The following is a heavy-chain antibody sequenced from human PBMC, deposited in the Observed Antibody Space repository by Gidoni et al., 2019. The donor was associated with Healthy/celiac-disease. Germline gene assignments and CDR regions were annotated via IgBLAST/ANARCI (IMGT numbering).Heavy chain of an antibody. V-gene: IGHV3-30-3*01. D-gene: IGHD6-6*01. CDR1: GFTFSSYA. Sequence: QVQLVASGGGVVQPGRSLRLSCAASGFTFSSYAMHWVRQAPGKGLEWVAVISYDGSNKYYADSVKGRFTISRDNSKNTLYLQMNSRRAEDTAVYYCAREQAYSSSSFDYWGQGTLVTVSS. CDR2: ISYDGSNK. CDR3: AREQAYSSSSFDY. J-gene: IGHJ4*02.